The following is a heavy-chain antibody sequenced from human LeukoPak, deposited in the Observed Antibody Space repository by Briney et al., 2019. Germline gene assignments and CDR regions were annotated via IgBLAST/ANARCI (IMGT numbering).Heavy chain of an antibody. J-gene: IGHJ4*02. D-gene: IGHD3-22*01. CDR3: TRGPGYHDSSYLDY. Sequence: GGSLRLSCAASGFAFSSYWMSWVRQAPGKGLEWVAVISYDGANKKHADSVKGRFTISRDNSKNTLYLQMNSLRPEDTAVYYCTRGPGYHDSSYLDYWGQGTLVTVSS. CDR1: GFAFSSYW. V-gene: IGHV3-30*03. CDR2: ISYDGANK.